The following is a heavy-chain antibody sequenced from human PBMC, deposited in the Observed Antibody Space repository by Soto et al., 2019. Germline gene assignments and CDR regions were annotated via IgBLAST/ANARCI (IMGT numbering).Heavy chain of an antibody. J-gene: IGHJ6*02. CDR1: GGSVSSGSYY. V-gene: IGHV4-61*01. D-gene: IGHD6-19*01. Sequence: PSEPLSLTCTVSGGSVSSGSYYWSWIRQPPGKGLEWIGYIYYSGSTNYNPSLKSRATISVDTSKNQFSLKLNSVTAADTAVYYCARAGSSGWHHVWGQGTTVTVSS. CDR3: ARAGSSGWHHV. CDR2: IYYSGST.